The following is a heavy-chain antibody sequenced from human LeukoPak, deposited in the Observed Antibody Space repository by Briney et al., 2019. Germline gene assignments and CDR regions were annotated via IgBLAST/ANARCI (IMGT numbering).Heavy chain of an antibody. Sequence: GRSLRLSCAPSGFTFSTYGMHWVRQAPGKGLEWVAVISYDGSHKYYADSVKGRFTISRDNSKNTLYLQMNSLRAEDTAVYYCAKEPNGYSYGYILDRGNAFDIWGQGTMVTVSS. D-gene: IGHD5-18*01. CDR3: AKEPNGYSYGYILDRGNAFDI. V-gene: IGHV3-30*18. J-gene: IGHJ3*02. CDR2: ISYDGSHK. CDR1: GFTFSTYG.